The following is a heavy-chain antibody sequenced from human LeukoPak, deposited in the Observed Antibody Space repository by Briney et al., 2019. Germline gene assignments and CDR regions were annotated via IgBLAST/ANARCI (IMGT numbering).Heavy chain of an antibody. Sequence: GGSLRLSCAASGFTFNTYWMSWVRQAPGKGLEWVANIKQDGTEKYYVDSVKGRFIISRDNPENSLYLQMNSLRAEDTAVYYCARDLTGGDDYFDYWSQGTLVTVSS. CDR1: GFTFNTYW. CDR2: IKQDGTEK. CDR3: ARDLTGGDDYFDY. V-gene: IGHV3-7*01. J-gene: IGHJ4*02. D-gene: IGHD1-20*01.